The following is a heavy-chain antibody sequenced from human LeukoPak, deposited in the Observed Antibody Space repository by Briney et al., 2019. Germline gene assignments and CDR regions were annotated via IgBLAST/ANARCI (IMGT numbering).Heavy chain of an antibody. D-gene: IGHD2-21*01. Sequence: GGSLRLSCAASGLTFSDSLMSWVRQTPGKGLEWVANIKHDGSEKYYVDSVKGRFTISRDNAKNSLYLQMNSLRAEDTAVYYCARTYFCFDYWGQEILVTVSA. V-gene: IGHV3-7*05. J-gene: IGHJ4*02. CDR3: ARTYFCFDY. CDR1: GLTFSDSL. CDR2: IKHDGSEK.